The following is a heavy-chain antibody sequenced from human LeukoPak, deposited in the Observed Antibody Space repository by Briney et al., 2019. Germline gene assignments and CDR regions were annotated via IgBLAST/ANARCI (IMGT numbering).Heavy chain of an antibody. D-gene: IGHD2-8*02. Sequence: GGSLRLSCEASGFTFSNYNMNWVRQAPGKELEWVSSITSTSSYIYYADSVKGRFTISRDNAKNSLYLQMSSLGAEDTAVYYCARAWYMGYFDYWGQGTLVTVSS. CDR3: ARAWYMGYFDY. CDR2: ITSTSSYI. J-gene: IGHJ4*02. CDR1: GFTFSNYN. V-gene: IGHV3-21*01.